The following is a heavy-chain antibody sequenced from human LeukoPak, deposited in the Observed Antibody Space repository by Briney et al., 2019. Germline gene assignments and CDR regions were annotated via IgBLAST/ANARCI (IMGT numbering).Heavy chain of an antibody. J-gene: IGHJ4*02. CDR2: ISTSTTTI. V-gene: IGHV3-48*01. Sequence: GGSLRLSCEASGVTFSSYSMNWVRQAPGKGLEWISYISTSTTTIYYANSVKGRFTISRDNAKKSLYLQMNSLRVEDTGVYYCASWGEGALDNWGQGTLVTVSS. CDR3: ASWGEGALDN. CDR1: GVTFSSYS. D-gene: IGHD1-26*01.